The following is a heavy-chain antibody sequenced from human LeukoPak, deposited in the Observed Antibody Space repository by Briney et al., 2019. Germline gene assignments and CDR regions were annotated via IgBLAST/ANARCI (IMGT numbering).Heavy chain of an antibody. V-gene: IGHV5-51*01. Sequence: GESLKISCKGSGYRFNAYWIAWVRQMPGKVGEWMGIIYPDDSDTRYSPSFQGQVTISADKSVRTAYLQWSSLKASDTAMYYCARPNITSYYDSRGYDAFDVWGQGTMVTVSS. D-gene: IGHD3-22*01. CDR1: GYRFNAYW. CDR3: ARPNITSYYDSRGYDAFDV. CDR2: IYPDDSDT. J-gene: IGHJ3*01.